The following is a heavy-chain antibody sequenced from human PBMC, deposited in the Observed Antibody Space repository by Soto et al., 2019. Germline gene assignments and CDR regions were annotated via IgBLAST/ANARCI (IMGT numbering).Heavy chain of an antibody. CDR2: IYSGGNT. CDR3: ARVETAPGIWGAFDI. CDR1: GFTVSSNY. D-gene: IGHD2-15*01. Sequence: VQLVESGGGLVQPGGSLRLSCAASGFTVSSNYMSWVRRAPGKGLEWVSVIYSGGNTYYADSVKGRFTISRHNSKNTRYLQMNSQRAEQTAVSYCARVETAPGIWGAFDIWGQGTMVTVSS. J-gene: IGHJ3*02. V-gene: IGHV3-53*04.